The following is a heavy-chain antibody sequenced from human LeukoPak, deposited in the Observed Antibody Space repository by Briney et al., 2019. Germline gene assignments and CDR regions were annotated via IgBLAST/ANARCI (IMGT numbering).Heavy chain of an antibody. CDR3: AKDSVGATKGDFDY. V-gene: IGHV3-9*01. Sequence: GGSLRLSCAASGFTFDDYATHWVRQAPGKGLEWVSGISWNSGSIGYADSVKGRFTISRDNAKNSLYLQMNSLRAEDTALYYCAKDSVGATKGDFDYWGQGTLVTVSS. CDR1: GFTFDDYA. CDR2: ISWNSGSI. J-gene: IGHJ4*02. D-gene: IGHD1-26*01.